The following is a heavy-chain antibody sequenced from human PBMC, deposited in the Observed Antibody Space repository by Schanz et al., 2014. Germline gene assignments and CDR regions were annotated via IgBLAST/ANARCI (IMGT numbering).Heavy chain of an antibody. CDR2: LTEGGGGT. Sequence: EVQLVESGGGVVQPGGSLRLSCATSGFTFITYTMNWVRQTPGKGLEWVSGLTEGGGGTYYTDAVKGRFTISRDSSKNTLYLQMNSLRADDTAVYYCAKDLYNYGIFDSWGQGTLVTVSS. V-gene: IGHV3-23*04. D-gene: IGHD3-16*01. CDR3: AKDLYNYGIFDS. J-gene: IGHJ5*01. CDR1: GFTFITYT.